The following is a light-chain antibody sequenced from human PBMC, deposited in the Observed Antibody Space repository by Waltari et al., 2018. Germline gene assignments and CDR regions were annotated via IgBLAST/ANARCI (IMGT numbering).Light chain of an antibody. Sequence: QSALTQPASVSGSPGQSVTIFCAGTSNDVGGYNSVSWYQEHPGQAPRVIIYDVSDRAPGVSDRFSGSKSGNTASPTISGLQAEDEADYYCSSQSSTDVVLFGGGTKLTVL. CDR3: SSQSSTDVVL. V-gene: IGLV2-14*01. CDR2: DVS. CDR1: SNDVGGYNS. J-gene: IGLJ2*01.